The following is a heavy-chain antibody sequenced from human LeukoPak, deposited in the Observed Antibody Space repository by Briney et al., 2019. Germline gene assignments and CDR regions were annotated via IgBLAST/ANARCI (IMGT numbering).Heavy chain of an antibody. V-gene: IGHV4-34*01. J-gene: IGHJ4*02. Sequence: SETLSLTCAVYGGSFSGYSWSWIRQPPGKGLEWIGEINHRGSTTHNPSLTSRVTISVDTSKKQFSLKLSSVTAADTAVYYCARVANRVVVRGVILGYYFDYWGQGTLVTVSS. CDR2: INHRGST. CDR1: GGSFSGYS. CDR3: ARVANRVVVRGVILGYYFDY. D-gene: IGHD3-10*01.